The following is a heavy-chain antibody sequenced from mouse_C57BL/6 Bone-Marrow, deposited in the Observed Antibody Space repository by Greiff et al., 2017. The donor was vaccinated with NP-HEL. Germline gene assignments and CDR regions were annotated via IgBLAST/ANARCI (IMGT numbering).Heavy chain of an antibody. J-gene: IGHJ4*01. CDR2: IDPSDSYT. CDR3: AREDGFYYAMDY. Sequence: QVQLQQPGAELVMPGASVKLSCKASGYTFTSYWMHWVKQRPGQGLEWIGEIDPSDSYTNYNQKFKGKSTLTVDKSSSTAYMQLSSLTSEDSAVYYGAREDGFYYAMDYWGQGTSVTVSS. V-gene: IGHV1-69*01. D-gene: IGHD1-2*01. CDR1: GYTFTSYW.